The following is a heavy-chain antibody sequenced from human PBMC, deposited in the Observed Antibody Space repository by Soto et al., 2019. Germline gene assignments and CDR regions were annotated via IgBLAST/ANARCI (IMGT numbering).Heavy chain of an antibody. CDR3: ARAVVLTFTRFYDMDV. CDR2: LIPMFGTT. V-gene: IGHV1-69*18. CDR1: GGTFSSYS. J-gene: IGHJ6*01. D-gene: IGHD3-9*01. Sequence: QVQLVQSGAEVKTPGSSVKVSCKASGGTFSSYSINWVRQAPGQGLEWMGRLIPMFGTTDYAQRFQGRVTFTADESTGTASMEVTNLTSEDTAVYYCARAVVLTFTRFYDMDVW.